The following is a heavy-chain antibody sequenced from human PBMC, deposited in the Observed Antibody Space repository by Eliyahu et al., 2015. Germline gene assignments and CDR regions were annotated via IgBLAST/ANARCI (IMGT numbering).Heavy chain of an antibody. CDR1: GSXFSGSN. Sequence: EVQLVESGGGLVQPGGSXKLSCADSGSXFSGSNVHWVRQASGKGLEWVGRIGGKPENHATTYAASVSGRFTISRDDLKNTAYLQMNSLKTEDTAVYYCTRPGDYGDFYWGQGTLVTVSS. V-gene: IGHV3-73*01. D-gene: IGHD4-17*01. CDR2: IGGKPENHAT. J-gene: IGHJ4*02. CDR3: TRPGDYGDFY.